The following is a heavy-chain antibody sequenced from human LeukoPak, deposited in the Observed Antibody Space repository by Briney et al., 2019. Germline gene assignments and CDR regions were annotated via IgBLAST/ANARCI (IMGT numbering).Heavy chain of an antibody. CDR3: ARDRPTGSYRLFVVQ. J-gene: IGHJ4*02. CDR1: GFTSSSFA. V-gene: IGHV3-21*01. D-gene: IGHD3-10*01. Sequence: RGSLRLSCTASGFTSSSFAMTWVRRAPGKGLGWLASMSSGGTYISYADSGRGRFTISTDNTENSLYLAMNNLRVEDTAIYYCARDRPTGSYRLFVVQWGQGTPVIVSS. CDR2: MSSGGTYI.